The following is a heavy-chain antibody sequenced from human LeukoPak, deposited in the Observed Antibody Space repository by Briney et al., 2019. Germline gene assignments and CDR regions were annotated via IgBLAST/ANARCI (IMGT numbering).Heavy chain of an antibody. CDR2: ISSSGSTI. CDR3: AKDLTGSAEVVTH. D-gene: IGHD2-21*02. J-gene: IGHJ1*01. CDR1: GFTFSTYA. Sequence: PGGSLRLSCAASGFTFSTYAMSWVRQAPGKGLEWVSYISSSGSTIYYADSVKGRSTISRDNAKNSLYLQMNSLRAEDTAVYYCAKDLTGSAEVVTHWGQGTLVIVSS. V-gene: IGHV3-48*04.